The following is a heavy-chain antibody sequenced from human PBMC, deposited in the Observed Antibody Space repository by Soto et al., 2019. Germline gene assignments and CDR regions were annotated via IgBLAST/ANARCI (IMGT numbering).Heavy chain of an antibody. J-gene: IGHJ3*02. CDR2: IYYSGST. Sequence: SATLPLTCTVPGGSISSYHWSWIRQTPGKGLEWIGYIYYSGSTNYSPSLKSRVTISVDTSKNQFSLKLSSVTAADTAVYYCARDGGYDYDGSAFDIWGQGTMVTVSS. CDR3: ARDGGYDYDGSAFDI. D-gene: IGHD5-12*01. V-gene: IGHV4-59*01. CDR1: GGSISSYH.